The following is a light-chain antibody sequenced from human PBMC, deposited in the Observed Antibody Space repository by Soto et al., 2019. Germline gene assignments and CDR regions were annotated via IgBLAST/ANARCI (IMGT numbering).Light chain of an antibody. CDR2: DAS. V-gene: IGKV1-13*02. Sequence: AIQLTQSPSSLSASVGDRVTITCRASQGISSALAWYQQKPGKAPKLLIYDASSLESGVPSRFSGSGSGTDFTLTISRLQPEDFATYYCPQFNSYPPLYTFGQGTKLEIK. CDR1: QGISSA. CDR3: PQFNSYPPLYT. J-gene: IGKJ2*01.